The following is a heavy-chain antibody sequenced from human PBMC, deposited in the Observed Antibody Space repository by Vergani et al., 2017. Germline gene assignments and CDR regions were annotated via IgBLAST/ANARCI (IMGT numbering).Heavy chain of an antibody. V-gene: IGHV4-59*01. J-gene: IGHJ3*02. CDR1: GGSISSYY. Sequence: QVQLVESGGGLVKPSETLSLTCTVSGGSISSYYWSWIRQPPGKGLEWVGYIYYSGSTNYNPSLKSRVTISVDTSKNQFSLKLSSVTAADTAVYYCARAQYDSSGYYSTGNAFDIWGQGTMVTVSS. CDR2: IYYSGST. CDR3: ARAQYDSSGYYSTGNAFDI. D-gene: IGHD3-22*01.